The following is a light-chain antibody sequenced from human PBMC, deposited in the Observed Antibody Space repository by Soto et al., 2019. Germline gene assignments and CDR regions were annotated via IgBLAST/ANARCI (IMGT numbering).Light chain of an antibody. CDR1: QSVSSN. CDR3: QQYNNWPPDT. Sequence: EIVMTQSPATLSVSPGERATLSCRASQSVSSNVAWYQQKPGQAPRLLIYGASTRATGIPARFSGSGSGTEFTLTISSLQSEDFEVYYCQQYNNWPPDTFGQGTKREIK. J-gene: IGKJ2*01. CDR2: GAS. V-gene: IGKV3-15*01.